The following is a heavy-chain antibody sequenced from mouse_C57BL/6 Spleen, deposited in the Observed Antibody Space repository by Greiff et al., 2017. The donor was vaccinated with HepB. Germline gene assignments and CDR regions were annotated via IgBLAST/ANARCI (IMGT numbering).Heavy chain of an antibody. D-gene: IGHD2-3*01. Sequence: VQLQQSGPELVKPGASVKMSCKASGYAFTDYNMHWVKQSHGKSLEWIGYINPNNGGTSYNQKFKGKATLTVNKSSSTAYMELRSLTSEDSAVYYCASDGYFAGFAYWGQGTLVTVSA. CDR2: INPNNGGT. CDR3: ASDGYFAGFAY. CDR1: GYAFTDYN. J-gene: IGHJ3*01. V-gene: IGHV1-22*01.